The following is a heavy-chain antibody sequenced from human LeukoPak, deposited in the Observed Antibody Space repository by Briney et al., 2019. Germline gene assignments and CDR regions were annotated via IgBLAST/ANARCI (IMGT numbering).Heavy chain of an antibody. CDR2: IYYSGST. CDR3: ARPWTVAGTS. V-gene: IGHV4-39*01. CDR1: GGSISSGDYY. Sequence: SETLSLTCTVSGGSISSGDYYWGWIRQPPGKGLEWRGSIYYSGSTYYNPSLKSRDTISVDTSKNQCSLKLSSATAADTAVYYCARPWTVAGTSWGQGTLVTVSS. D-gene: IGHD6-19*01. J-gene: IGHJ5*02.